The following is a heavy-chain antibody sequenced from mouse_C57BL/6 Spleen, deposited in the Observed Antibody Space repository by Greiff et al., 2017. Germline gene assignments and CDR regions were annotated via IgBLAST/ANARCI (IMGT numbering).Heavy chain of an antibody. CDR1: GFNIEDYY. CDR3: ARGGLLRPLMDY. Sequence: EVQLVESGAELVKPGASVKLSCTASGFNIEDYYMHWVKQRTEQGLEWIGRIDPEDGETKYAPKFPGKATITADTSSNTAYLQLSSLTSEDTAVYYWARGGLLRPLMDYWGQGTSVTVSS. J-gene: IGHJ4*01. V-gene: IGHV14-2*01. CDR2: IDPEDGET. D-gene: IGHD1-2*01.